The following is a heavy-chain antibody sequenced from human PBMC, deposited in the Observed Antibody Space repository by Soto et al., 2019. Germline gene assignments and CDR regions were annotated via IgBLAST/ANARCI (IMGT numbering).Heavy chain of an antibody. CDR3: ARRGYDYIWGNSRHAFDI. D-gene: IGHD3-16*01. V-gene: IGHV4-59*08. Sequence: SQTLSLTCTVSGGSISSYYWSWIRQPPGKGLEWIGYIYYSGSTNYNPSLKSRVTISVDTSKNQFSLKLSSVTAADTAVYYCARRGYDYIWGNSRHAFDIWGQGTMVTVSS. CDR2: IYYSGST. CDR1: GGSISSYY. J-gene: IGHJ3*02.